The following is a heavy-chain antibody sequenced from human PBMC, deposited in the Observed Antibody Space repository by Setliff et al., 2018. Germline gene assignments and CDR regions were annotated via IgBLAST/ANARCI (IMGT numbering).Heavy chain of an antibody. Sequence: ASVKVSCKASGYTFTSYDFSWVRQAPGQGLEWMGWISTYNGDTNYAQKFQGRVTITRDTSASTVYMELSSLRSEDTAVYYCASAHYYSGYIEYFQYWGQGTLVTVS. J-gene: IGHJ1*01. CDR2: ISTYNGDT. V-gene: IGHV1-18*01. CDR3: ASAHYYSGYIEYFQY. CDR1: GYTFTSYD. D-gene: IGHD5-12*01.